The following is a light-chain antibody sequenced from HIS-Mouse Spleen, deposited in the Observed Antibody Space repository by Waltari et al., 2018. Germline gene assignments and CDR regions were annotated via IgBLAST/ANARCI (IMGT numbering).Light chain of an antibody. CDR2: AAS. V-gene: IGKV1-8*01. CDR3: QQYYSYPLT. Sequence: AIRMTQSPSSSPASTGHRVTITCRASQGISSYLAWYQQKPGKAPKLLIYAASTLQSGVPSRFSGSGSGTDFTLTISCLQSEDFATYYCQQYYSYPLTFGGGTKVEIK. J-gene: IGKJ4*01. CDR1: QGISSY.